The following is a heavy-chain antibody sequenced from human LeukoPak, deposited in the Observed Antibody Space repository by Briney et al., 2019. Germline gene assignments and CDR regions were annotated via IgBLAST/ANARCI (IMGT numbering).Heavy chain of an antibody. CDR2: INSDGSST. V-gene: IGHV3-74*01. Sequence: GGSLRLSCAASGFTFSSYWMHWVRQAPGKGLAWVSRINSDGSSTSYADSVKGRFTISGDNAKNTLYLQMNSLRAEDTAVYYCARTDNVLRFLEWPNPYYYYGMDVWGQGTTVTVSS. D-gene: IGHD3-3*01. CDR1: GFTFSSYW. J-gene: IGHJ6*02. CDR3: ARTDNVLRFLEWPNPYYYYGMDV.